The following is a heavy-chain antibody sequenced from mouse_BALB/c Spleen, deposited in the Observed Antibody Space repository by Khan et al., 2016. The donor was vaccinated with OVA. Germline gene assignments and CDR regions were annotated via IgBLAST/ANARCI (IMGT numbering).Heavy chain of an antibody. D-gene: IGHD1-3*01. V-gene: IGHV1-76*01. CDR3: ARRVVSYFAY. J-gene: IGHJ2*01. Sequence: VQLQQSGAELARPGASVNLSCKPSGYTFTDYYISWVKQRTGQGLEWIAEIYPGSGNIEYNENFKGKATLTADESSRTALMHLSRLTSEASAFYFFARRVVSYFAYWGQGTTLTVSS. CDR1: GYTFTDYY. CDR2: IYPGSGNI.